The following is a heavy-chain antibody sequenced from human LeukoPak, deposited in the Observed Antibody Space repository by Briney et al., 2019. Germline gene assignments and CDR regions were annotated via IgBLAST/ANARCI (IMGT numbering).Heavy chain of an antibody. Sequence: PGRSLRLSCAASGFTFSSSAMHWVRQAPDKGLEWVAVISYDGSNKYYADSVKGRFTISRDNSKNTLYLQMNSLRAEDTAVYYCARVRGDPYYFDYWGQGTLVTVSS. CDR1: GFTFSSSA. CDR3: ARVRGDPYYFDY. CDR2: ISYDGSNK. V-gene: IGHV3-30-3*01. D-gene: IGHD3-16*01. J-gene: IGHJ4*02.